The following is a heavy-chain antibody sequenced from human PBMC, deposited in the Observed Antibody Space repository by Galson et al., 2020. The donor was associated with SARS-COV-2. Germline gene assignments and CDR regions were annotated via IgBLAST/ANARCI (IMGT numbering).Heavy chain of an antibody. CDR1: GFSLSTSGVG. V-gene: IGHV2-5*02. D-gene: IGHD3-3*01. CDR3: AGVLRFLEWVVRFDP. Sequence: ESGPTLVKPTQTLTLTCTFSGFSLSTSGVGVGWIRQPPGKALEWLALIYWDDDKRYSPSLKSRLTITKDTSKNQVVLTMTNMDPVDTATYYCAGVLRFLEWVVRFDPWGQGTLVTVSS. CDR2: IYWDDDK. J-gene: IGHJ5*02.